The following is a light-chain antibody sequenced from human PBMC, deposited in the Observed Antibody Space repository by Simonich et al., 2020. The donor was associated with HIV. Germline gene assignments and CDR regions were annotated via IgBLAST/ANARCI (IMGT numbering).Light chain of an antibody. CDR1: QSVSSS. J-gene: IGKJ4*01. Sequence: EIVMTQSPATLSVSPGEITTLSCRASQSVSSSLAWYQQKPGQAPRLLIYGASSRATGIPDRFSGSGSGTDFTLTISSLQPEDFATYYCLQDYTYPLTFGGGTKVEI. CDR3: LQDYTYPLT. CDR2: GAS. V-gene: IGKV3D-15*01.